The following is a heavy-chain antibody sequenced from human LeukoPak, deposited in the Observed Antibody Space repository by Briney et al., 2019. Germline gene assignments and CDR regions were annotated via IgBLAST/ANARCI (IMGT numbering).Heavy chain of an antibody. Sequence: ASVKVSCKASGYTFTSYAMHWVRQAPGQRLEWMGWINAGNGNTKYSQKFQGRVTITRDTSASTAYMELSRLRSDDTAVYYCATQLGYCTNGVCYTGAWFDPWGQGTLVTVSS. CDR1: GYTFTSYA. CDR3: ATQLGYCTNGVCYTGAWFDP. CDR2: INAGNGNT. V-gene: IGHV1-3*01. J-gene: IGHJ5*02. D-gene: IGHD2-8*01.